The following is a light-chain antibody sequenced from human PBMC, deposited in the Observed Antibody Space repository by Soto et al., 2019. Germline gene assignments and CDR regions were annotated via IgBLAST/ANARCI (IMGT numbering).Light chain of an antibody. CDR2: AAS. V-gene: IGKV1-27*01. CDR3: TKYDSAPQT. CDR1: QGITGS. Sequence: DIKMTPSPSSLSASVGDTVTITCRASQGITGSLAWYQQRPGKLPKLLLYAASPLQTGLASRFSGRGAGTDLTRTIISLQTAAVATYSCTKYDSAPQTVGQGPRVEIK. J-gene: IGKJ1*01.